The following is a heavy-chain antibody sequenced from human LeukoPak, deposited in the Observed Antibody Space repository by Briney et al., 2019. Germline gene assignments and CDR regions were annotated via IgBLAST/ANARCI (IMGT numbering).Heavy chain of an antibody. CDR2: ISGSDGST. CDR1: GFTFSSYG. Sequence: GGTLRLSCAASGFTFSSYGMSWVRQAPGKGLEWVSGISGSDGSTYYADSVKGRFTISRDNSKNTLYLQMNSLRAEDTAVYYCASAKPYYYYYMDVWGKGTTVTISS. J-gene: IGHJ6*03. V-gene: IGHV3-23*01. CDR3: ASAKPYYYYYMDV.